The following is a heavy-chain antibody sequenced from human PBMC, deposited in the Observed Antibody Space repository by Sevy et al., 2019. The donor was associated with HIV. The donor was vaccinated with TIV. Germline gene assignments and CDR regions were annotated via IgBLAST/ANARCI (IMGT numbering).Heavy chain of an antibody. CDR2: IYYSGST. V-gene: IGHV4-59*01. CDR3: ARGVQDYGSGSYYVDY. D-gene: IGHD3-10*01. J-gene: IGHJ4*02. Sequence: SETSLTCTVSGGSISSYYWSWIRQPPGKGLEWIGYIYYSGSTNYNPSLKSRVTISVDTSKNQFSLKLSSVTAADTAVYYCARGVQDYGSGSYYVDYWGQGTLVTVSS. CDR1: GGSISSYY.